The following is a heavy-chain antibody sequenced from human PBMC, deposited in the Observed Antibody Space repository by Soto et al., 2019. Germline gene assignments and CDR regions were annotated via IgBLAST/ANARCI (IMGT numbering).Heavy chain of an antibody. V-gene: IGHV1-8*01. Sequence: QVQLVQSGAEVKKPGASVKVSCKASGYTFTSYDINWVRQATGQGLEWMGWMNSNSGNTGYAQKFQGRVTVTRNTTISTAYMELSSLRSEDTAVYYCARMIVPAVVYGMDVWGQGTTVTVSS. CDR3: ARMIVPAVVYGMDV. CDR2: MNSNSGNT. CDR1: GYTFTSYD. J-gene: IGHJ6*02. D-gene: IGHD2-2*01.